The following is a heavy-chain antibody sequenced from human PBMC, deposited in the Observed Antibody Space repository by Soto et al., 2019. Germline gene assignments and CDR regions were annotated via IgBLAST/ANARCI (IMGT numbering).Heavy chain of an antibody. D-gene: IGHD6-13*01. CDR2: FDFYGSST. Sequence: EVQLVESGGGLVQPGGSLRLSCAASGFTFSSYWMHWVRQAPGKGLVWVSRFDFYGSSTTYADSVKGRFTISRDNAKNTLYLQMNNLRDDDTAIYYCASTAAPAYYFDYWGQGTLVTVSS. J-gene: IGHJ4*02. V-gene: IGHV3-74*01. CDR3: ASTAAPAYYFDY. CDR1: GFTFSSYW.